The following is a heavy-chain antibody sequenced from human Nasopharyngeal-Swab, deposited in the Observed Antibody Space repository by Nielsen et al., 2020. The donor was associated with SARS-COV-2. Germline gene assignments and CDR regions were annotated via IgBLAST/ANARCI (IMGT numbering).Heavy chain of an antibody. J-gene: IGHJ4*02. CDR1: GCSISSYY. CDR3: ASIPRIAAAGARYFDY. CDR2: IYYSGST. Sequence: SDTLSLTCTVSGCSISSYYWSWIRQPPGKGLEWIGYIYYSGSTNYNPSLKSRVTISVDTSKNQFSLKLSSVTAADTAVYYCASIPRIAAAGARYFDYWGQGTLVTVSS. V-gene: IGHV4-59*01. D-gene: IGHD6-13*01.